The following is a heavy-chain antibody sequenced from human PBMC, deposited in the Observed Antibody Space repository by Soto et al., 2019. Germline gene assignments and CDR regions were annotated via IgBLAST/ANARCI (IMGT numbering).Heavy chain of an antibody. J-gene: IGHJ5*02. CDR3: VRDVPAAGTDWFDP. CDR2: INHSGGT. CDR1: GGSFSAYY. V-gene: IGHV4-34*01. Sequence: SETLSLTCAVYGGSFSAYYWSWIRQPPGKGLEWIGEINHSGGTSYNPSLRSRVTMSVGKSKNQFSLNLASVTAADTAVYYCVRDVPAAGTDWFDPWGQGTLVTVSS. D-gene: IGHD6-13*01.